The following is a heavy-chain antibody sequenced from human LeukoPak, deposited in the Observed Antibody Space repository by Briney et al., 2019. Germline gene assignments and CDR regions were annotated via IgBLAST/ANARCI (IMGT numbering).Heavy chain of an antibody. J-gene: IGHJ4*02. CDR1: GGTFSSYA. CDR2: IIPIFGTA. V-gene: IGHV1-69*01. D-gene: IGHD3-22*01. CDR3: ARGGEDYYDSSGYYLPFDY. Sequence: SVKVSCKASGGTFSSYAISWVRQAPGQGLEWMGGIIPIFGTANYAQKFQGRVTITADESTSAAYMELSSLRSEDTAVYYCARGGEDYYDSSGYYLPFDYWGQGTLVTVSS.